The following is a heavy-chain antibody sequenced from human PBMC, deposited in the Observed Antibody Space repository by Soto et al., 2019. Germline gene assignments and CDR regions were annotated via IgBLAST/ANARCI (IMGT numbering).Heavy chain of an antibody. Sequence: ASVQVSCKASGYTFPSYAMHWVRQAPGQRLEWMGWSNAGNGNTKYSQKFQGRVTITRDTSASTAYMELRSLRSDDTAVYYCARDSGYNWNYDAFDIWGQGTMVTVSS. V-gene: IGHV1-3*01. D-gene: IGHD1-7*01. CDR1: GYTFPSYA. CDR2: SNAGNGNT. J-gene: IGHJ3*02. CDR3: ARDSGYNWNYDAFDI.